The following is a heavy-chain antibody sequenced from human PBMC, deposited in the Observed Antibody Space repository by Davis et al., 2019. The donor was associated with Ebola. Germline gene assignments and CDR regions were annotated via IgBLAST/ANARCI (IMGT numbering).Heavy chain of an antibody. J-gene: IGHJ6*02. CDR1: GFTFSTYS. CDR3: ARDRPLDFFFGDYYGMDV. D-gene: IGHD3-16*01. CDR2: ISSDSDYI. V-gene: IGHV3-21*01. Sequence: GGSLRLSCAASGFTFSTYSMSWVRQAPGKGLEWASSISSDSDYIYYADSATGRFTISRDNAKNSLYLQMNSLRAEDTAVYYCARDRPLDFFFGDYYGMDVWGQGTTVTVSS.